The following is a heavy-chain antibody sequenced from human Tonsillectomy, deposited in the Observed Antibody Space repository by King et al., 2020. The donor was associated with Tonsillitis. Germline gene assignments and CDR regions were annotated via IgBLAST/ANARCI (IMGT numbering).Heavy chain of an antibody. J-gene: IGHJ4*02. V-gene: IGHV3-48*02. CDR1: GFTFSSYD. D-gene: IGHD7-27*01. Sequence: VQLVESGGGLVQPGGSLRLSCAASGFTFSSYDMNWVRQAPGKGLEGVSYISSGNSPIYYADSVKGRFTISRDNAKNSLYLQMNSLRDEDTAVYYCASDRPNWGSMYFFVYCGQGTLVTVSS. CDR3: ASDRPNWGSMYFFVY. CDR2: ISSGNSPI.